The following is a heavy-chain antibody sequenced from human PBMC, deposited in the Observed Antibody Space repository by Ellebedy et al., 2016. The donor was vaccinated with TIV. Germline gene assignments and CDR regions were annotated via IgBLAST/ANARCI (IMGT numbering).Heavy chain of an antibody. CDR3: ARDTVAVPDGDTFDF. V-gene: IGHV3-7*04. CDR1: GFPFRRFW. J-gene: IGHJ3*01. CDR2: IKYDEIEK. Sequence: GESLKISCAASGFPFRRFWMGWIRQAPGKGLEWVAHIKYDEIEKYYANSVKGRFTISRDNARNSLYLQMKSLRVDDTAMYYCARDTVAVPDGDTFDFWGQGTMVTVST. D-gene: IGHD2-2*01.